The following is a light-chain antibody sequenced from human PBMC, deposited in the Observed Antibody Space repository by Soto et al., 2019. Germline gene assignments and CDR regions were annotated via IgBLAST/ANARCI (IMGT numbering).Light chain of an antibody. J-gene: IGKJ1*01. V-gene: IGKV3-15*01. CDR1: QSVSSSY. CDR2: GAS. Sequence: EIVSTQSPGTLSLSPGERATLSCRAIQSVSSSYLAWYQQKPGQAPRLLIHGASTRAIGIPARFSGSGSGTEFTLTISSLQSEGFAVYYCQQYNNWPPWTFGQGTKVDIK. CDR3: QQYNNWPPWT.